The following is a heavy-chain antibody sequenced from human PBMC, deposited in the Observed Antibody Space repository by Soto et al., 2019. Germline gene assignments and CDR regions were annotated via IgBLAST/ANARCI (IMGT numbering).Heavy chain of an antibody. CDR1: VGSVSSGSYY. CDR2: IYYSGST. V-gene: IGHV4-61*01. Sequence: SETLSLTCTVSVGSVSSGSYYWSWIRQPPGKGLEWIGYIYYSGSTNYNPSLKSRVTISVDTSKNQFSLKLSSVTAADTAVYYCARDRDCDFWSCGYYYYGMDVWGQGTTVTVSS. J-gene: IGHJ6*01. CDR3: ARDRDCDFWSCGYYYYGMDV. D-gene: IGHD3-3*01.